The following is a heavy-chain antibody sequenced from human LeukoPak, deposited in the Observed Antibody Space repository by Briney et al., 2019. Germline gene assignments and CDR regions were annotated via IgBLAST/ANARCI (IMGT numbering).Heavy chain of an antibody. D-gene: IGHD3-22*01. V-gene: IGHV4-59*01. J-gene: IGHJ4*02. CDR3: ARLDSSGYYYY. CDR1: GGSISSYY. CDR2: IYYSGST. Sequence: SETLSLTCTVSGGSISSYYWSWIRQPPGKGLEWIGYIYYSGSTNYNPSLRSRVTISVDTSKNQFSLKLSSVTAADTAVYYCARLDSSGYYYYWGQGTLVTVSS.